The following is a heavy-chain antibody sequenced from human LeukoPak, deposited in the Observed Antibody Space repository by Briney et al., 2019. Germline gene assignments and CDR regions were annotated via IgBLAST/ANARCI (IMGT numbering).Heavy chain of an antibody. CDR3: ARLKHFRSIVGVVAATRAYIDY. J-gene: IGHJ4*01. CDR1: GGSISSSSYY. CDR2: IYCSGST. V-gene: IGHV4-39*01. Sequence: SETLSLTCTVSGGSISSSSYYWGWIRQPPGKGLEWIGSIYCSGSTYYNPSRTSRVAISVDTSKNQISLKLSSVTAADTAVYYCARLKHFRSIVGVVAATRAYIDYWGQGTLVTVSS. D-gene: IGHD2-15*01.